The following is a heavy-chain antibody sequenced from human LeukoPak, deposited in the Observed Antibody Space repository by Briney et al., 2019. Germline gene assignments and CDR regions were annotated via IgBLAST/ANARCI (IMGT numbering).Heavy chain of an antibody. D-gene: IGHD3-22*01. CDR3: ARLDSSDGRPVDY. Sequence: PSETLSLTCTVSGGSISSGDYYWSWIRQPPGKGLEWIGYIYYSGSTYYNPSLKSRVTISVDTSKNQFSLKLSSVTAADTAVYYCARLDSSDGRPVDYWGQGTLVTVSS. V-gene: IGHV4-30-4*02. J-gene: IGHJ4*02. CDR2: IYYSGST. CDR1: GGSISSGDYY.